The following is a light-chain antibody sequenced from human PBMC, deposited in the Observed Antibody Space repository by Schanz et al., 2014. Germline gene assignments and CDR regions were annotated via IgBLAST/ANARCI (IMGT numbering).Light chain of an antibody. J-gene: IGKJ1*01. Sequence: EIVMTQSPATLSVSPGERATLSCRASQSVTNNLAWYQQKPGQAPRLLIYDASNRATGVPARFSGSGSGTDFTLTISSLQAEDVAVYYCQQYYSTPWTFGQGTKVEIK. CDR2: DAS. CDR3: QQYYSTPWT. CDR1: QSVTNN. V-gene: IGKV3D-15*01.